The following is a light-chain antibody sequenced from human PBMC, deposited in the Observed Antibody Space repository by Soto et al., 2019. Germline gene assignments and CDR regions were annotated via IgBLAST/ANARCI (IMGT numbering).Light chain of an antibody. V-gene: IGKV1-39*01. CDR1: QSISSY. CDR2: AAS. Sequence: DIQMTQSPSSLSASVGDRVTITCRASQSISSYLNWYQQKPGKATKLLIYAASSLQSGVPSRFSGSGSGTDFTLTISSLQPEAFETYYCQQSYSTPWTFRPWTKVDIK. J-gene: IGKJ1*01. CDR3: QQSYSTPWT.